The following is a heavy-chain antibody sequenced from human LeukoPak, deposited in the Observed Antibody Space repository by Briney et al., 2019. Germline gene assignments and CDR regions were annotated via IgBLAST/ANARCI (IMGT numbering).Heavy chain of an antibody. CDR3: ARFEQQLANRGDY. D-gene: IGHD6-13*01. J-gene: IGHJ4*02. CDR1: GYSFTSYW. CDR2: IYPGDSDT. V-gene: IGHV5-51*01. Sequence: GESLKIYCKGSGYSFTSYWIGWVRQMPGKGLEWKGIIYPGDSDTRYSPSFQGQVTISADKSISTAYLQWSSLKASDTAMYYCARFEQQLANRGDYWGQGTLVTVSS.